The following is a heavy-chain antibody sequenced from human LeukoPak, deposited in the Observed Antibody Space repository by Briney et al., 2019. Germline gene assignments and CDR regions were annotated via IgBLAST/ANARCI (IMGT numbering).Heavy chain of an antibody. Sequence: PSETLSLTCTVSGGSISSYYWSWIGQPPGKGLEWIGYIYYSGSTNYNPSLKSRVTISVDTSKNQSSLKLSSVTAADTAVYYCARGRGDLKYFQHWGQGTLVTVSS. CDR1: GGSISSYY. J-gene: IGHJ1*01. CDR3: ARGRGDLKYFQH. V-gene: IGHV4-59*01. D-gene: IGHD4-17*01. CDR2: IYYSGST.